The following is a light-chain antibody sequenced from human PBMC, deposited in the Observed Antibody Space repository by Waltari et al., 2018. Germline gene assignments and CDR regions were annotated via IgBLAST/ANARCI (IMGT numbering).Light chain of an antibody. V-gene: IGKV1-39*01. Sequence: DIQMTQSPSSLSASVGDRVTITCRASQTIRTYLNWYQQKPGRAPRLLIYAASSLQGGVPSRFSGSGSGTDFTLTVSSLQPEDFATYYCQQSHSAPWTFGQGTKVEIK. CDR2: AAS. CDR1: QTIRTY. CDR3: QQSHSAPWT. J-gene: IGKJ1*01.